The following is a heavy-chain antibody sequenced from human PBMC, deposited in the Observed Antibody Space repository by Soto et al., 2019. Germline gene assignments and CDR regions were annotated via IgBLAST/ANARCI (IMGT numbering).Heavy chain of an antibody. V-gene: IGHV1-3*04. Sequence: QVQLVQSGAEVRKPGASVKVTCETSGYSFSDYAIHWVRQAPGQGLEWMGWINIGSGTTKYSQRFQGRVTITTDTSASAAYMEMRSLRSEDTATYYCARYYYARAHYDDHFDYWGQGTLVTVSS. CDR1: GYSFSDYA. CDR2: INIGSGTT. D-gene: IGHD3-10*02. J-gene: IGHJ4*02. CDR3: ARYYYARAHYDDHFDY.